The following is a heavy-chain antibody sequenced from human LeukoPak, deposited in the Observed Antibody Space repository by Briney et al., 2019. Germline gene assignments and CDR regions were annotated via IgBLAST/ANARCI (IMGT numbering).Heavy chain of an antibody. J-gene: IGHJ6*02. V-gene: IGHV4-34*01. CDR1: GCSFSGYY. D-gene: IGHD6-13*01. CDR3: ARRIAAAGTPGHSGMDV. CDR2: INHSGST. Sequence: KPSETLSLTCAVYGCSFSGYYWSWIRQPPGKGLEWIWEINHSGSTNYNPSLKSRVTISVDTSKNQFSLKLSSVTAADTAVYYCARRIAAAGTPGHSGMDVWGQGTTVTVSS.